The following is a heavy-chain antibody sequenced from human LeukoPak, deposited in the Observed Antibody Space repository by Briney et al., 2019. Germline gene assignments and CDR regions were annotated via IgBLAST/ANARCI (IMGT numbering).Heavy chain of an antibody. J-gene: IGHJ4*02. D-gene: IGHD3-22*01. CDR2: ISYDGSNK. V-gene: IGHV3-30*14. CDR3: ARGGLTMIVPML. Sequence: GRSLRLSCAASGFTFSSYAIHWVRQAPGKGLEWVAVISYDGSNKYYADSVKGRFTISRDNSKNTLYLQMNSLRAEDTAVYYCARGGLTMIVPMLWGQGTLVTVSS. CDR1: GFTFSSYA.